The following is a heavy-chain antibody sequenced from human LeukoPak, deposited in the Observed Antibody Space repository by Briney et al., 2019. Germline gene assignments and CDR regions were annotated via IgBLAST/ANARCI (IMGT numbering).Heavy chain of an antibody. CDR2: VYSGGSGTT. D-gene: IGHD6-19*01. Sequence: GRSLRLSCAVSGFTVSTNNMNWVRQAPGKGLEWVSVVYSGGSGTTYYADSVKGRFTVSRDNSKNTLYLQMNSLRAEDTAVYYCARGGYSSGWYRDWGQGTLVTVSS. V-gene: IGHV3-53*01. CDR1: GFTVSTNN. J-gene: IGHJ4*02. CDR3: ARGGYSSGWYRD.